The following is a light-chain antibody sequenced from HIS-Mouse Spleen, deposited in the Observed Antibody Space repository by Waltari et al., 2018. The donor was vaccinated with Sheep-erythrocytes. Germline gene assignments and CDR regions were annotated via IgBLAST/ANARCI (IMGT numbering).Light chain of an antibody. V-gene: IGLV2-23*01. Sequence: QSALTQPASVPGSPGQSITTSCTGTRSCVGSYTFVSWYQQHPGKAPKPMIYEGSKRPSGVSNRFSGSKSGNTASLTISGLQAEDEADYYCCSYAGSSTLVFGGGTKLTVL. CDR1: RSCVGSYTF. J-gene: IGLJ2*01. CDR3: CSYAGSSTLV. CDR2: EGS.